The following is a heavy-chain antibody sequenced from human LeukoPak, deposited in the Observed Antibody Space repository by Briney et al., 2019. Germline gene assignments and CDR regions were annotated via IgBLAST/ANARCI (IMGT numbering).Heavy chain of an antibody. J-gene: IGHJ4*02. Sequence: PSETLSLTCTVSGGSISSYYWGWIRQPPGKGLEWIGIIYYSGSTYYNPSLKSRVTVSLDTSKNQFSLTVTSVTAADTAVYYCARRYCSGGHCYYFDSWGQGTLVTVSS. CDR1: GGSISSYY. D-gene: IGHD2-15*01. V-gene: IGHV4-39*01. CDR2: IYYSGST. CDR3: ARRYCSGGHCYYFDS.